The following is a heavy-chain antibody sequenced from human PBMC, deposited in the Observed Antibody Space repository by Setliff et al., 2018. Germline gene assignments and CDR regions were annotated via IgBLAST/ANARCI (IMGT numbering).Heavy chain of an antibody. CDR1: GSTFSSYW. CDR2: IKQDGSEE. CDR3: AREGTTVTLFDY. Sequence: GGSLRLSCAASGSTFSSYWMSWVRQAPGKGLEWVANIKQDGSEEYYVDSVKGRFTISRDNAKNSLYLQMNSLRAEDTAVYYCAREGTTVTLFDYWGQGTLVTVSS. J-gene: IGHJ4*02. D-gene: IGHD4-4*01. V-gene: IGHV3-7*01.